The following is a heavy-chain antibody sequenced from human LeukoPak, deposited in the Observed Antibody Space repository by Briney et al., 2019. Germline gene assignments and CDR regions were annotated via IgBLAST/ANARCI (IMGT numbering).Heavy chain of an antibody. CDR3: ARVFSGSYYFDY. D-gene: IGHD1-26*01. V-gene: IGHV3-30-3*01. CDR2: MSYDGSNK. CDR1: GFTFSSYW. Sequence: GGSLRLSCVASGFTFSSYWMTWVRQAPGKGLEWVAVMSYDGSNKYNDDSVKGRFTISRDNSKNTLYLQMNSLRPEDTAVYYCARVFSGSYYFDYWGQGTLVTVSS. J-gene: IGHJ4*02.